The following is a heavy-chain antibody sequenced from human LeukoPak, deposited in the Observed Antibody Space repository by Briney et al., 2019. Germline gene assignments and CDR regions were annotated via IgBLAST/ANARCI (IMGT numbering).Heavy chain of an antibody. CDR1: GYTFTSYG. CDR3: AREIPYCSGGSCYGRGFDL. V-gene: IGHV1-18*01. Sequence: GASVKVSCKASGYTFTSYGISWVRQAPGQGLEWMGWISAYNGNTNYAQKLQGRVTMTTDTSTSTAYMELRSLRSDDTAVYYCAREIPYCSGGSCYGRGFDLWGQGTLVTVSS. CDR2: ISAYNGNT. D-gene: IGHD2-15*01. J-gene: IGHJ5*02.